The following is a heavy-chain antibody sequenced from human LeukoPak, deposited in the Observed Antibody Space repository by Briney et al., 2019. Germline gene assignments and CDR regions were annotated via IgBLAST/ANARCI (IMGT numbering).Heavy chain of an antibody. D-gene: IGHD3-22*01. CDR2: IWYDGSNK. J-gene: IGHJ6*03. CDR3: ARSGWDYYDSSGYYYALYYYYMDV. CDR1: GFTFSSYG. Sequence: PGGSLRLSCAASGFTFSSYGMHWVRQAPGKGLEWVAVIWYDGSNKYYADSVKGRFTISRDNSKNTLYLQMNSLRAEDTAVYYCARSGWDYYDSSGYYYALYYYYMDVWGKGTTVNVSS. V-gene: IGHV3-33*01.